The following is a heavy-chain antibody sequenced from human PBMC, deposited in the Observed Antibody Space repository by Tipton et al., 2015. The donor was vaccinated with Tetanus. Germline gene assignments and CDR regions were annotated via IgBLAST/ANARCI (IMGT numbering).Heavy chain of an antibody. CDR3: VRDAASDYQGLDI. CDR1: GFTFSDHY. V-gene: IGHV3-11*01. Sequence: SLRLSCVASGFTFSDHYMSWIRQAPGKGLEWVSYISSSGKTVHYADAVKGRFTISRDNAKNTLYLQMNSLRAEDTALYYRVRDAASDYQGLDIWGLGTTVIVSS. CDR2: ISSSGKTV. D-gene: IGHD2-2*01. J-gene: IGHJ6*02.